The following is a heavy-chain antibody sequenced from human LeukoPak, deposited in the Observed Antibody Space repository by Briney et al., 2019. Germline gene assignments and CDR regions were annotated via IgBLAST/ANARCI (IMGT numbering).Heavy chain of an antibody. CDR3: AKEFAAFDI. V-gene: IGHV4-34*01. J-gene: IGHJ3*02. Sequence: SETLSLTCAIYGGSFSGYYWSWIRQPPGKGLEWIGEINHSGSTNYNPSLKSRVTISVDTSKNQFSLKLSSVTAADTAVYYCAKEFAAFDIWGQGTMVTVSS. CDR1: GGSFSGYY. CDR2: INHSGST.